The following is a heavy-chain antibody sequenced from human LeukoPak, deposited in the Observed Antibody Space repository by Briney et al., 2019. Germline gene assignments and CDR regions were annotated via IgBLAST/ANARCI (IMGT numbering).Heavy chain of an antibody. CDR1: GYNFTNYW. J-gene: IGHJ4*02. Sequence: GESLKISCKGSGYNFTNYWIGWVRQMPGKGLEWMGIIYPGDSDTRYSPSFQGQVTISADKSISTAYLQWSSLKASDTAMYYCARLGRIAARPGDYLDYWGQGTLVTVSS. V-gene: IGHV5-51*01. CDR2: IYPGDSDT. CDR3: ARLGRIAARPGDYLDY. D-gene: IGHD6-6*01.